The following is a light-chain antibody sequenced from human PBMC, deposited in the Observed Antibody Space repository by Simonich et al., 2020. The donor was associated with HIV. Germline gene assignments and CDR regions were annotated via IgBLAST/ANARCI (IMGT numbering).Light chain of an antibody. J-gene: IGKJ2*01. CDR1: QGISSY. CDR2: KAS. V-gene: IGKV1-5*03. CDR3: QQYSFYYT. Sequence: DIQMTQSPSSLSASVGDRVTITCRASQGISSYLKWYQQKPGKAPKLLVYKASSLESGVPSRFSGSGSGTEFTLTISSLQPDDFATYYCQQYSFYYTFGQGTKLEIK.